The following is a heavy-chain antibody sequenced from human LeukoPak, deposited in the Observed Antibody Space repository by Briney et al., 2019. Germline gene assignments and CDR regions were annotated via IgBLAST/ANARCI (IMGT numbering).Heavy chain of an antibody. D-gene: IGHD1-26*01. CDR1: GGSITTTNF. V-gene: IGHV4-4*02. J-gene: IGHJ5*02. CDR2: ISLRGRT. Sequence: SETLSLTCGVSGGSITTTNFWSWVRQPPGGGLEWIGEISLRGRTQYNPSLKSRVNISIDESKIHLYLSLASVTAADTAVYYCSRESGPYCPFGHWGQGTLVAVTS. CDR3: SRESGPYCPFGH.